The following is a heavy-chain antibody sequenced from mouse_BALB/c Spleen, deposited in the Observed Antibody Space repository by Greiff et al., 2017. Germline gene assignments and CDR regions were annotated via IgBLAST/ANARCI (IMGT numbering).Heavy chain of an antibody. CDR1: GYTFTAYV. CDR3: ARDYGGY. Sequence: VQLQQSGPELVKPGASVKMSCKASGYTFTAYVISWVKQRTGQGLEWIGEIYPGSGSTYYNEKFKGKATLTADKSYNTAYMQLSSLTSEDYAVYFCARDYGGYWGQGTTLTVSS. V-gene: IGHV1-83*01. J-gene: IGHJ2*01. CDR2: IYPGSGST.